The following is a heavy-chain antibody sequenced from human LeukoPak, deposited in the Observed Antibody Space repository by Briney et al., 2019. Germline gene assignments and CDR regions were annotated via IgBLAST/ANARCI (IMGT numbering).Heavy chain of an antibody. CDR2: IYPGDSDT. Sequence: GESLKISCKGSGYSFPTYRIGWVRQMPGKGLEWMGGIYPGDSDTRYSPSFQGQVTISADKSISTAYLQWSSLKASDTAMYYCARRCSGGSRWLDPWGQGTLVTVSS. CDR3: ARRCSGGSRWLDP. D-gene: IGHD2-15*01. CDR1: GYSFPTYR. J-gene: IGHJ5*02. V-gene: IGHV5-51*01.